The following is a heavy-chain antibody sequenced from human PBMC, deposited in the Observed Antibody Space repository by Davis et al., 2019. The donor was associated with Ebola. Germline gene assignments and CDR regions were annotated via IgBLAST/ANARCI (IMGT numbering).Heavy chain of an antibody. CDR1: GFTFSSYG. Sequence: GESLKISCAASGFTFSSYGMHWVRQAPGKGLEWVAVIWYDGSNKYYADPVKGRFTISRDNSKNTLYLQMNSLRAEDTAVYYCARERLRFLEWLAGYYYYGMDVWGQGTTVTVSS. V-gene: IGHV3-33*01. CDR3: ARERLRFLEWLAGYYYYGMDV. D-gene: IGHD3-3*01. J-gene: IGHJ6*02. CDR2: IWYDGSNK.